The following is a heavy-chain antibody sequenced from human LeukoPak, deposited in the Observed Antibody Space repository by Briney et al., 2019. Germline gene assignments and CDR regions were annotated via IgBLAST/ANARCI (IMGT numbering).Heavy chain of an antibody. CDR3: ARDHDWAFDC. CDR2: ISGSSSTV. D-gene: IGHD3-9*01. Sequence: GSLRLSCEASEFTFSSYSMNWVRQSPGKGLEWVSYISGSSSTVDYADSVKGRFTMSRDNTKNSVYLQMNSLTVEDTAIYYCARDHDWAFDCWGQGALVTVSS. J-gene: IGHJ4*02. CDR1: EFTFSSYS. V-gene: IGHV3-48*04.